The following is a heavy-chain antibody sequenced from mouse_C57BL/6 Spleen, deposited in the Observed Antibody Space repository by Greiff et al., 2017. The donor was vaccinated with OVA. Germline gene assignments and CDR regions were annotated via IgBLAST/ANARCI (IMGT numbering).Heavy chain of an antibody. CDR2: IWSGGST. Sequence: QVQLQQSGPGLVQPSQSLSITCTVSGFSLTSYGVHWVRQSPGKGLEWLGVIWSGGSTDYTAAFISRLSISKDNSKSQVFLKMNSLQADDTAIYYCARNYPFTTVVATGGWYFDVWGTGTTVTVSA. CDR3: ARNYPFTTVVATGGWYFDV. CDR1: GFSLTSYG. D-gene: IGHD1-1*01. V-gene: IGHV2-2*01. J-gene: IGHJ1*03.